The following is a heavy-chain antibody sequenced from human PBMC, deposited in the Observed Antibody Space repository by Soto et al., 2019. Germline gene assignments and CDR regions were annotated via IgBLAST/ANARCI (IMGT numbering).Heavy chain of an antibody. CDR1: GGSISISSYY. CDR3: ARHVTGSSSGNWFDP. D-gene: IGHD6-13*01. Sequence: SETLSLTCTVSGGSISISSYYWGWIRQPPGKGLEWIGSIYYSGSTYYNPSLKSRVTISVDTSRNQFSLKLSSVTAADTAVYYCARHVTGSSSGNWFDPWGQGTRVTVYS. J-gene: IGHJ5*02. V-gene: IGHV4-39*01. CDR2: IYYSGST.